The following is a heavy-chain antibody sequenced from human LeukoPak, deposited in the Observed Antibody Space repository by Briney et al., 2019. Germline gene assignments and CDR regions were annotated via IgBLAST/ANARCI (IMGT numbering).Heavy chain of an antibody. CDR1: GFTFDDYA. CDR3: AKDIWRYQLLYGMDV. D-gene: IGHD2-2*01. J-gene: IGHJ6*02. CDR2: ISWNSGSI. Sequence: PGGSLRLSCAASGFTFDDYAMHWVRQAPGKGLEWVSGISWNSGSIGYADSVKGRFTISRDNAKNSLYLQMDSLRAEDTALYYCAKDIWRYQLLYGMDVWGQGTTVTVSS. V-gene: IGHV3-9*01.